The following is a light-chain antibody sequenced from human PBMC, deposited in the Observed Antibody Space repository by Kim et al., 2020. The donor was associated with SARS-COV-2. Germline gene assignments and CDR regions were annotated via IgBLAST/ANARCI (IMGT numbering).Light chain of an antibody. CDR3: QQSYSTPLT. J-gene: IGKJ4*01. CDR2: AAS. Sequence: ASVGDRVTSTCRASQSISSYLNWYQQKPGKAPKLLIYAASSLQSGVPSRFSGSGSGTDFTLTISSLQPEDFATYYCQQSYSTPLTFGGGTKVEIK. V-gene: IGKV1-39*01. CDR1: QSISSY.